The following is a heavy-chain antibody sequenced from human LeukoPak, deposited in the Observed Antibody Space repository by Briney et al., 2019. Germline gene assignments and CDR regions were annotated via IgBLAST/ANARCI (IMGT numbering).Heavy chain of an antibody. CDR2: ISAYNGNT. V-gene: IGHV1-18*01. J-gene: IGHJ6*02. CDR3: ARGFVLRYFDWLHPYGMDV. Sequence: GASVKVSCKASGYTFTSYGISWVRQAPGQGLEWMGWISAYNGNTSYAQKLQGRVTMTTDTSTSTAYMELRSLRSDDTAVYYCARGFVLRYFDWLHPYGMDVWGQGTTDTVSS. CDR1: GYTFTSYG. D-gene: IGHD3-9*01.